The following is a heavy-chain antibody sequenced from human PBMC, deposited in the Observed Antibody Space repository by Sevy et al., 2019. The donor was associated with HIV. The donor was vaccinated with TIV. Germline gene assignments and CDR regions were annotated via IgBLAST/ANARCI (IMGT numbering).Heavy chain of an antibody. J-gene: IGHJ4*02. CDR2: ISGSGGST. CDR3: ARESPSDWYLDS. CDR1: EITLSNYA. Sequence: GGSLRLSCAASEITLSNYAMNWVRQAPGRGLEWVSAISGSGGSTYYADSVKGRFTISRDNSKNTQYLQMNSLRAEDTAVYYCARESPSDWYLDSWGQGTLVTVSS. D-gene: IGHD6-19*01. V-gene: IGHV3-23*01.